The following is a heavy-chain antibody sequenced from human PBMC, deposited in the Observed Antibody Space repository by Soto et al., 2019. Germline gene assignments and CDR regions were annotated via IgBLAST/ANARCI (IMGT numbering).Heavy chain of an antibody. J-gene: IGHJ6*03. CDR3: ASTLKYDSSGYYLSDYYYYMDV. Sequence: SETLSLTCTVSGGSISSYYWSWIRQPPGKGLEWIGYIYYSGSTNYNPSLKSRVTISVDTSKNQFSLKLSSVTAADTAVYYCASTLKYDSSGYYLSDYYYYMDVWGKGTTVTVSS. CDR2: IYYSGST. CDR1: GGSISSYY. D-gene: IGHD3-22*01. V-gene: IGHV4-59*08.